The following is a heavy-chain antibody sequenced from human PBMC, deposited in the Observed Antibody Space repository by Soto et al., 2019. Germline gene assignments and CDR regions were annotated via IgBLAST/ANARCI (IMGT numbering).Heavy chain of an antibody. D-gene: IGHD3-3*01. CDR1: GFTFGDYA. CDR2: IRSKAYGGTT. J-gene: IGHJ4*02. V-gene: IGHV3-49*03. Sequence: GGSLRLSCTASGFTFGDYAMSWFRQAPGKGLEWVGFIRSKAYGGTTEYAASVKGRFTISRDDSKSIAYLQMNSLKTEDTAVYYCTRSYDFWSGPPGVLLDYWGQGTLVTVSS. CDR3: TRSYDFWSGPPGVLLDY.